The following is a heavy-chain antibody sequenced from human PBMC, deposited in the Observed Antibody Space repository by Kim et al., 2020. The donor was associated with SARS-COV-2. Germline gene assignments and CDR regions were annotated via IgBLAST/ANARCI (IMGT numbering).Heavy chain of an antibody. V-gene: IGHV4-59*01. CDR3: ARDGGDYGSGSYKDY. J-gene: IGHJ4*02. Sequence: PSRKSRVTISVDTSKNQFSLRLSSVTAADTAVYYCARDGGDYGSGSYKDYWGQGTLVTVSS. D-gene: IGHD3-10*01.